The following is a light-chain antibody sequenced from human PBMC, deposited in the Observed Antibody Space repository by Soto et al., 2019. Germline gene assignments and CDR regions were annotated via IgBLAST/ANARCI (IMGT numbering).Light chain of an antibody. CDR3: SSYASSSLYV. J-gene: IGLJ1*01. CDR2: EVS. CDR1: SSDIGGYHY. V-gene: IGLV2-14*01. Sequence: QSVLTQPASVSGSPGQSITISCTGTSSDIGGYHYVSWYQQHPGKPPKLMIFEVSNRPSGVSHRFSGSKSANTASLTISGLQAEDEADYYCSSYASSSLYVFGTGTKLTVL.